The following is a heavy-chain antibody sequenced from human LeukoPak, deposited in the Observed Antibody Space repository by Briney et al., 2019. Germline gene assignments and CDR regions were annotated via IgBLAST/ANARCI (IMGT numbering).Heavy chain of an antibody. CDR3: AKAQKYLGRGRATPYDAFDI. V-gene: IGHV1-69*05. CDR1: GGTFSSYA. Sequence: SVKVSCKASGGTFSSYAISWVRQAPGQGLEWMGGIIPIFGTANYAQKFQGRVTITTDESTSTAYMELSSLRSEDTAVYYCAKAQKYLGRGRATPYDAFDIWGQGTMVTVSS. J-gene: IGHJ3*02. D-gene: IGHD3-16*01. CDR2: IIPIFGTA.